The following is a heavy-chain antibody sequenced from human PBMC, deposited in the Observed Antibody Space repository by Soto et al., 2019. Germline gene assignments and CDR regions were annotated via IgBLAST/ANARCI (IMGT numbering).Heavy chain of an antibody. J-gene: IGHJ5*02. CDR2: IYYSGRT. Sequence: QLQLQESGPGLVKPSETLSLTCTVSGGSISTYYWNWIRQPPGKGLEWIGDIYYSGRTNYNPSLKSRVAISVDMSKNQFSLNLSSVTPADTAVYYCARGRGYSGQRRGSFDPWGQGTLVTVSS. V-gene: IGHV4-59*01. CDR1: GGSISTYY. D-gene: IGHD5-12*01. CDR3: ARGRGYSGQRRGSFDP.